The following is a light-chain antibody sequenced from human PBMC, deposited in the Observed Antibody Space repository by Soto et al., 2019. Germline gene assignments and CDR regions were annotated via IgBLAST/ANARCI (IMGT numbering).Light chain of an antibody. V-gene: IGKV3-20*01. J-gene: IGKJ1*01. CDR2: GAS. CDR1: QSISSSY. Sequence: EIVLTQSPGTLSLSPGXRATLSCRASQSISSSYLAWYQQKPGQAPRLLIYGASSRATGIPDRFSGTGSGTDFTLTISRLEPEDFAVYYCQQYCTSPLTFGQGTKVDIK. CDR3: QQYCTSPLT.